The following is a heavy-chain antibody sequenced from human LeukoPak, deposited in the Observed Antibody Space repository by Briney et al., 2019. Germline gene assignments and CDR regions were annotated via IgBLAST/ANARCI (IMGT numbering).Heavy chain of an antibody. CDR3: ARVFVSDYYDSSGFGPGDY. V-gene: IGHV1-8*03. D-gene: IGHD3-22*01. CDR2: MNPNSGNT. CDR1: GYTFTSYD. J-gene: IGHJ4*02. Sequence: GASVKVSCKASGYTFTSYDINWVRQATGQGLEWMGWMNPNSGNTGYAQKFQGRVTITRNTSISTAYMELSSLRSEDTAVYYCARVFVSDYYDSSGFGPGDYWGQGTLVTVSS.